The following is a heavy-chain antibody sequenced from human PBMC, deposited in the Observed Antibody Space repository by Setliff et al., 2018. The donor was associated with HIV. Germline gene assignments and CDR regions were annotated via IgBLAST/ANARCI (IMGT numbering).Heavy chain of an antibody. D-gene: IGHD6-13*01. V-gene: IGHV3-23*03. J-gene: IGHJ4*02. CDR1: GFTFSDYS. CDR2: IYSEGSNT. Sequence: PGGSLRLSCAASGFTFSDYSMTWVRQAPGKGLEWVSVIYSEGSNTYYADSVKGRFTISRDNSKSTLYLQMNSLRAEDTAVYYCARVLMGIAAADEKLDYWGQGTLVTVSS. CDR3: ARVLMGIAAADEKLDY.